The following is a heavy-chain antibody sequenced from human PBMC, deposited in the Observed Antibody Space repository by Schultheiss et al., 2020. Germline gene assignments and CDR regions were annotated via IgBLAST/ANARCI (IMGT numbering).Heavy chain of an antibody. Sequence: GESLKISCAASGFTFSSYGIHWVRQSPGMGLEWVAFISLDGSERYYADSVKDRFTISRDNSKNTLYLQMNSLRAEDTALYYCAKNLNFYFYYGMDVWGQGTTVNVYS. J-gene: IGHJ6*02. CDR2: ISLDGSER. CDR1: GFTFSSYG. V-gene: IGHV3-30*18. CDR3: AKNLNFYFYYGMDV.